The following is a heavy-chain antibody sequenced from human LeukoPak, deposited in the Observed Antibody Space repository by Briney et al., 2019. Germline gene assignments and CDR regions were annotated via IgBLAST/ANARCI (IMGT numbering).Heavy chain of an antibody. Sequence: PGGSLRLSCAASGFTFSSYAMSWVRQAPGKGLEWVSAISGSGGSTYYADSVKGRFTISRDNSKNTLYLQMNSLRAEDTAVYYCAKDRLRVVAATPDDYWCQGTLVIVSS. CDR1: GFTFSSYA. CDR3: AKDRLRVVAATPDDY. CDR2: ISGSGGST. V-gene: IGHV3-23*01. J-gene: IGHJ4*02. D-gene: IGHD2-15*01.